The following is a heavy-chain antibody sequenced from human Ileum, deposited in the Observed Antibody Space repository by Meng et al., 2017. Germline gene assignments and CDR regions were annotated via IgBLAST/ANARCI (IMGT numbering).Heavy chain of an antibody. CDR2: TYYRSKWYN. J-gene: IGHJ4*02. CDR3: AKDGTSGSYLGLYY. Sequence: QVQLQQSGPGLVKPSQTLPLPCSIPGDSVSSNSAAWNWIRQSPSRGLEWLGRTYYRSKWYNDYAVSVKSRITINPDTSKNQFSLQLNSVTPEDTAVYYCAKDGTSGSYLGLYYWGQGTLVTVSS. V-gene: IGHV6-1*01. CDR1: GDSVSSNSAA. D-gene: IGHD1-26*01.